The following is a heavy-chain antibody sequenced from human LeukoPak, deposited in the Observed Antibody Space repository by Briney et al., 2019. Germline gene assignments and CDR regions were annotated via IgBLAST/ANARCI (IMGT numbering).Heavy chain of an antibody. J-gene: IGHJ5*02. CDR2: IYSGGST. CDR1: GFIVSSNY. V-gene: IGHV3-53*01. Sequence: GGSLRLSCAASGFIVSSNYMTWVRQAPGKGLEWVSVIYSGGSTYYADSVKGRFTISRDNSKNTLYLQMNSLRAEDTAVYYCARHYSSSWNSWFDPWGQGTLVTVSS. CDR3: ARHYSSSWNSWFDP. D-gene: IGHD6-13*01.